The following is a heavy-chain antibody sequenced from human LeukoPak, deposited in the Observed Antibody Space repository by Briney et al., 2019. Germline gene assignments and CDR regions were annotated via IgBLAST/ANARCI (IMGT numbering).Heavy chain of an antibody. CDR1: GFTFSNYA. V-gene: IGHV3-23*01. D-gene: IGHD6-19*01. J-gene: IGHJ4*02. CDR3: VKDQREAYRSGWSRDFDY. CDR2: ISGSGDST. Sequence: GGSLRLSCAASGFTFSNYAMSWVRQAPGKGLEWVSDISGSGDSTNYADSVKGRFTISRDNSKNTLYLQVNSLRVEDTAVYYCVKDQREAYRSGWSRDFDYWGQGTLVTVSS.